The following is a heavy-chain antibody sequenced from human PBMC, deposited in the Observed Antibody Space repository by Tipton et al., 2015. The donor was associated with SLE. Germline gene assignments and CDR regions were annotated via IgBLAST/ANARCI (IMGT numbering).Heavy chain of an antibody. V-gene: IGHV4-61*09. CDR3: ARNPQYSSSSVDY. CDR1: GGSISSGSYY. D-gene: IGHD6-6*01. J-gene: IGHJ4*02. Sequence: TLSLTCTVSGGSISSGSYYWSWIRQPAGKGLEWIGYIYTSGSTNYNPSLKSRVTISVDTSKNQFSLKLSSVTAADTAVYYCARNPQYSSSSVDYWGQGTLVTVSS. CDR2: IYTSGST.